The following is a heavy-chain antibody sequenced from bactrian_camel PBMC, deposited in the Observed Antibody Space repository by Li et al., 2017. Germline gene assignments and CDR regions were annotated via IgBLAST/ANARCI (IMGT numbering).Heavy chain of an antibody. J-gene: IGHJ4*01. CDR2: IDSDETE. D-gene: IGHD3*01. V-gene: IGHV3S53*01. CDR1: GFVVDDYV. Sequence: HVQLVESGGGSVQAGGSLRLACAAYGFVVDDYVMAWFRQAPGKEREGVAAIDSDETESYADSVKGRFTISKDNAENTLNLQMNDLKPEDTAIYYCAARGRQRIDPGCDNEYDLLRNGGQGTQVTVS.